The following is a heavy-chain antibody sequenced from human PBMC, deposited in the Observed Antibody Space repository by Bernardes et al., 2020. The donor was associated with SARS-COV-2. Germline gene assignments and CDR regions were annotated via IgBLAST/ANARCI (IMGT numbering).Heavy chain of an antibody. CDR3: ASADCPSTMCHRGAYGV. Sequence: GGSLRLSCAASGFSFRSYWMHWVRLAPAPVLVWVSRFIYDSRTIDYADSVKCRFTISRDNAKNIVSLQMNSLRVDDTAVYYCASADCPSTMCHRGAYGVWAQGTMVTVSS. J-gene: IGHJ3*01. CDR1: GFSFRSYW. D-gene: IGHD2-2*01. CDR2: FIYDSRTI. V-gene: IGHV3-74*01.